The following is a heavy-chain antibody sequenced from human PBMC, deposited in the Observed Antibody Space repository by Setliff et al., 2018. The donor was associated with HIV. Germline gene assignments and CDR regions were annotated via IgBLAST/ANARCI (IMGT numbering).Heavy chain of an antibody. J-gene: IGHJ6*03. CDR3: VRERRTPSYSTSSGRTFQYNMDV. Sequence: SETLSLTCAVSGGFFSSTNWWGWVRQSPGKGLEWIGEIYHTGSANYNPSLTGRVIISGDKSKNQFSLKLKSVTAADRALYFCVRERRTPSYSTSSGRTFQYNMDVWGKGTTVTVSS. D-gene: IGHD2-21*01. CDR1: GGFFSSTNW. V-gene: IGHV4-4*02. CDR2: IYHTGSA.